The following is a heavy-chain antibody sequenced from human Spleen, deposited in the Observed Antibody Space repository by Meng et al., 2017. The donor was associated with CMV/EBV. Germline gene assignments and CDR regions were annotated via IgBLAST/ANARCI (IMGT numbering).Heavy chain of an antibody. CDR1: GGSISSDDYY. D-gene: IGHD3-16*01. CDR3: GSWRGGNYYDY. J-gene: IGHJ4*02. Sequence: QVQRQESGPGLVKPSQTLSLPCTVSGGSISSDDYYWSWIRQPPGKGLECIGYIYNSGSTYYNPSLKSRVIISVDTSKNQFSLKLSSVTAADTAVYYCGSWRGGNYYDYWGQGTLVTASS. V-gene: IGHV4-30-4*08. CDR2: IYNSGST.